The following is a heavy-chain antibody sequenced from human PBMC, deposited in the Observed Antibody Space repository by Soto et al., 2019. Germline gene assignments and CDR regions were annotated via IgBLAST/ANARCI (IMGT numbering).Heavy chain of an antibody. CDR2: IKQDGTEK. J-gene: IGHJ6*02. V-gene: IGHV3-7*03. CDR1: GFTFRSYW. Sequence: LVQSGGGLVQPGGSLRLTCEASGFTFRSYWMTWVRQAPGKGLEWVANIKQDGTEKYYVDSVKGRFTISRDNAKNSIHLQMNSLRAEDAAVYYCAVAPPPFCAKSPYGMDVWGQGTTVTVSS. D-gene: IGHD3-3*01. CDR3: AVAPPPFCAKSPYGMDV.